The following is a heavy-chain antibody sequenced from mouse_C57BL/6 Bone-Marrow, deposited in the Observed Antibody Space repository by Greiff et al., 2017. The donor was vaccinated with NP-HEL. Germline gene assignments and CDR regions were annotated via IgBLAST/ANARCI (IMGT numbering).Heavy chain of an antibody. D-gene: IGHD2-1*01. J-gene: IGHJ3*01. Sequence: LQESGAELARPGASVQLSCKASGYTFTSYGISWVKQRTGQGLEWIGEFYPRSGNTYYNEKFTGKATLTAAKFSSTAYMELRSLTSEDSAVYFCAREVYYGPWFAYWGQGTLVTVSA. V-gene: IGHV1-81*01. CDR3: AREVYYGPWFAY. CDR1: GYTFTSYG. CDR2: FYPRSGNT.